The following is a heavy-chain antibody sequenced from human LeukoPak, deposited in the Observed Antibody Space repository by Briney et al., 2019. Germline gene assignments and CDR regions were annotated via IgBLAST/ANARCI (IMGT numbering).Heavy chain of an antibody. Sequence: PGGSLRFSCAVSGFNLNSYAMHWVRQAPGKGLEWVAVIRHDEANSFYADSVQGRFTISRDTSKKLLYLQMNSLRVEDTAVYYCAKEYTPSSPLGELDSWGQGTLVTVSS. CDR2: IRHDEANS. CDR3: AKEYTPSSPLGELDS. J-gene: IGHJ4*02. CDR1: GFNLNSYA. V-gene: IGHV3-30*02. D-gene: IGHD6-6*01.